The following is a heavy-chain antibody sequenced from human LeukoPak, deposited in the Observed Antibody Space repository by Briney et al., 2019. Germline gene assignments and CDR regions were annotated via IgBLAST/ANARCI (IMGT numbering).Heavy chain of an antibody. Sequence: GRSLRLSCAASGFTFDDYAMHWVRQAPGKGLEWVSGISWNSGSIGYADSVKGRFTISRDNAKNSLYLQMNSLRAEDTALYYCAKATLGVMDVWGQGTTVTVS. CDR2: ISWNSGSI. CDR3: AKATLGVMDV. J-gene: IGHJ6*02. D-gene: IGHD3-10*01. CDR1: GFTFDDYA. V-gene: IGHV3-9*01.